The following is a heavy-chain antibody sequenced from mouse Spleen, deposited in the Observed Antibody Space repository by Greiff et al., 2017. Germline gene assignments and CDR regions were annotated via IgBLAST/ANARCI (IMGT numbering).Heavy chain of an antibody. CDR3: AREGQLGLRFDY. CDR1: GFSLTSYG. CDR2: IWAGGST. V-gene: IGHV2-9*02. Sequence: VQWVESGPGLVAPSQSLSITCTVSGFSLTSYGVHWVRQPPGKGLEWLGVIWAGGSTNYNSALMSRLSISKDNSKSQVFLKMNSMQTDDTAMYYCAREGQLGLRFDYWGQGTTLTVSS. D-gene: IGHD3-2*01. J-gene: IGHJ2*01.